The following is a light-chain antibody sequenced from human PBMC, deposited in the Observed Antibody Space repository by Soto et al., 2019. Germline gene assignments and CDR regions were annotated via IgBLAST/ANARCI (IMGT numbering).Light chain of an antibody. Sequence: EIVMTQSPATVPVSPGEGVTLSCRASQSVSIDLAWYQQKPGQAPRLLIYGASTRATDIPPSFTGSGSGTEFTLTISSLQSEDIAVYYCQQYNKWPQTFGQGTKVDIK. J-gene: IGKJ1*01. CDR1: QSVSID. CDR3: QQYNKWPQT. V-gene: IGKV3-15*01. CDR2: GAS.